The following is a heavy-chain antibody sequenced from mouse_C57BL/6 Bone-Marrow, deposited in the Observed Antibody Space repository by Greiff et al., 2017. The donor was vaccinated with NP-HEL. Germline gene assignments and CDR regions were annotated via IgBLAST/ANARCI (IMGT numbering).Heavy chain of an antibody. J-gene: IGHJ1*03. V-gene: IGHV1-54*01. Sequence: QVQLQQSGAELVRPGTSVKVSCKASGYAFTNYLIEWVKQRPGQGLEWIGVINPGSGGTNYNEKFKGKATLTADKSSSTAYMQLSSLTSEDSAVYFCAREGLGNFYWYFDVWGTGTTVTVSS. CDR2: INPGSGGT. D-gene: IGHD2-1*01. CDR3: AREGLGNFYWYFDV. CDR1: GYAFTNYL.